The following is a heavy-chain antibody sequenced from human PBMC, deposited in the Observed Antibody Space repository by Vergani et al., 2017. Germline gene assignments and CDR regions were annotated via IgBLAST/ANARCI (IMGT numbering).Heavy chain of an antibody. Sequence: LVESGGGLVQPGGFLRLSCAASSFNVSSHYMTWVRQAPGKGLEWVSTINIGGRTSYADSVKGRLTLTRDDSKNTLHLQMNSLRPEDTAVYYCARGMTTETTDLDVFDIWGQGTMVSVSS. D-gene: IGHD4-17*01. CDR2: INIGGRT. V-gene: IGHV3-66*02. CDR3: ARGMTTETTDLDVFDI. CDR1: SFNVSSHY. J-gene: IGHJ3*02.